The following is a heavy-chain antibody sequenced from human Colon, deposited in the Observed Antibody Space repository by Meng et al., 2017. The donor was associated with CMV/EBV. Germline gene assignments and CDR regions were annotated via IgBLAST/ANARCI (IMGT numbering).Heavy chain of an antibody. CDR3: ARDLTHYDSFDY. D-gene: IGHD3-3*01. CDR2: ISSSSSHI. V-gene: IGHV3-21*01. CDR1: GFTFSSYS. Sequence: GESLKISCAASGFTFSSYSMNWVRQAPGKGLEWVSSISSSSSHIYYADSVKGRFTISRDNAKNSLYLQMNSMRAEDTAVYYCARDLTHYDSFDYWGQGTLVTVSS. J-gene: IGHJ4*02.